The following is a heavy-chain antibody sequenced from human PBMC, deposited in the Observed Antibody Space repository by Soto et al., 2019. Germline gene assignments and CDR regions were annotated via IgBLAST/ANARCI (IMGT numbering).Heavy chain of an antibody. J-gene: IGHJ4*02. CDR2: INGGNGNT. Sequence: SGAEVKKPGASVKVSCKASGYSFTSYGMHWVRQAPGQRPEWMGWINGGNGNTKDSQKFQGRVTISRDTSASTAYMELSSLRSEDTALYFCARDDFWSGYADYWGQGTLVTVSS. CDR1: GYSFTSYG. V-gene: IGHV1-3*01. D-gene: IGHD3-3*01. CDR3: ARDDFWSGYADY.